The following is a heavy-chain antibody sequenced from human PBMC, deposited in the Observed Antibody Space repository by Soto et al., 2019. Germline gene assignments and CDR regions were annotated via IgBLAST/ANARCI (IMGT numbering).Heavy chain of an antibody. J-gene: IGHJ6*02. CDR2: ISSSSSYI. V-gene: IGHV3-21*01. CDR3: ARDGNLDIAAAGYYGMDV. CDR1: GFTFSSYS. D-gene: IGHD6-13*01. Sequence: GGSLRPSCAASGFTFSSYSMNWVRQAPGKGLEWVSSISSSSSYIYYADSVKGRFTISRDNAKNSLYLQMNSLRAEDTAVYYCARDGNLDIAAAGYYGMDVWGQGTTVTVSS.